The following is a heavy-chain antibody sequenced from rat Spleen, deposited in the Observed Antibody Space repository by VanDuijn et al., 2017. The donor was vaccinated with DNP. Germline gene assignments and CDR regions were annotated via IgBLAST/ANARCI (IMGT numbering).Heavy chain of an antibody. CDR1: GFTFSDYN. CDR2: ISYDGSTT. CDR3: ARRRYGYGLFDY. J-gene: IGHJ2*01. D-gene: IGHD1-7*01. Sequence: EVQLVESGGGLLQPGRSLKLSCAASGFTFSDYNMAWVRQAPTKGLDWVATISYDGSTTYYRDSVKGRFTFSSDDAKNTLYLQMDSLRSADTATYYCARRRYGYGLFDYWGQGVMVTVSS. V-gene: IGHV5-7*01.